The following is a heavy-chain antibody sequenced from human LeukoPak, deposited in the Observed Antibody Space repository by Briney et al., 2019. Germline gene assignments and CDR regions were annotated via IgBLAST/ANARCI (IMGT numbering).Heavy chain of an antibody. Sequence: GGSLRLSCAASGFTFSSYGMHWVRQAPGKGLEWVAVIWYDGSNKYYADSVKGRFTISRDNSENTVYLQMDSLRLEDTAVYYCAKQHRGCCSSTSCPATFDYWGQGNLVSISS. CDR2: IWYDGSNK. J-gene: IGHJ4*02. CDR1: GFTFSSYG. CDR3: AKQHRGCCSSTSCPATFDY. D-gene: IGHD2-2*03. V-gene: IGHV3-30*02.